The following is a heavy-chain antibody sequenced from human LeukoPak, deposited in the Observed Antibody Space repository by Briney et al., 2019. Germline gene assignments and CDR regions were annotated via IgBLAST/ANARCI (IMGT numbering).Heavy chain of an antibody. CDR1: GFTVSSNY. D-gene: IGHD6-19*01. V-gene: IGHV3-53*01. CDR3: ARADRSGWPYYFDY. CDR2: IYSGGST. J-gene: IGHJ4*02. Sequence: QSGGSLRLSCAASGFTVSSNYMSWVRQAPGKGLEWVSVIYSGGSTYYADSVKGRFTISRDNSKNTLYLQMNSLRAEDTAVYYCARADRSGWPYYFDYWGQGTLVTVSS.